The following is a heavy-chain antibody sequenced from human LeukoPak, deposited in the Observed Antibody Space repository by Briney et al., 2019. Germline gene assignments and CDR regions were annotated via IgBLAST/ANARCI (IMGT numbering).Heavy chain of an antibody. CDR1: GYTFTGYY. Sequence: ASVKVSCKASGYTFTGYYMHWVRPAPGQGLEWMGWNNPNSGGTNYAQKFQGRVTMTRDTSISTAYMELSRLRSDDTAVYYCARPPSKYSSSWYGDWFDPWGQGTLVTVSS. CDR2: NNPNSGGT. D-gene: IGHD6-13*01. V-gene: IGHV1-2*02. J-gene: IGHJ5*02. CDR3: ARPPSKYSSSWYGDWFDP.